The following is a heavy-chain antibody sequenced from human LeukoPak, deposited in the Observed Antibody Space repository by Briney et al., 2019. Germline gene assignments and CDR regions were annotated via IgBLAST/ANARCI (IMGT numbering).Heavy chain of an antibody. CDR3: AKNPSGVDIAAAEP. J-gene: IGHJ5*02. CDR1: GFSFSTNG. V-gene: IGHV3-30*18. D-gene: IGHD6-13*01. Sequence: PGRSLRLSCAASGFSFSTNGMHWVRQAPGRGLEWVAFISYDGNNKYYADSVKGRFTLSRDNSKNTLYLQMNSLRPEDTAVYYCAKNPSGVDIAAAEPWGQGTLVTVPS. CDR2: ISYDGNNK.